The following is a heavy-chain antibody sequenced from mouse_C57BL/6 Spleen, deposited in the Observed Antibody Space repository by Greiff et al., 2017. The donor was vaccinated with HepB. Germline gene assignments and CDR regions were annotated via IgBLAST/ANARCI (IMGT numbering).Heavy chain of an antibody. V-gene: IGHV1-82*01. Sequence: QVQLQQSGPELVKPGASVKISCKASGYAFSSSWMNWVKQRPGKGLEWIGRIYPGDGDTNYNGKFKGKATLTADKSSSTAYMQLSSLTSEDSAVYFCASDGYYSFDYWGQGTTLTVSS. CDR3: ASDGYYSFDY. J-gene: IGHJ2*01. CDR1: GYAFSSSW. CDR2: IYPGDGDT. D-gene: IGHD2-3*01.